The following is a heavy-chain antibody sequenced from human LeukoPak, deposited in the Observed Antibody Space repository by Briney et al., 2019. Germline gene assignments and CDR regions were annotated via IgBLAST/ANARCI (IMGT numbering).Heavy chain of an antibody. CDR2: IYSGGSA. CDR3: ARGPAPYCSGGSCYSPHWYFDL. V-gene: IGHV3-53*01. D-gene: IGHD2-15*01. CDR1: GFTVSSNY. Sequence: GGSLRLSCAASGFTVSSNYMSWVRQAPGKGLEWVSVIYSGGSAYYADSVKGRFTISRDNPKNTVYLQMNSLSAEDTAVYYCARGPAPYCSGGSCYSPHWYFDLWGRGTLVTVSS. J-gene: IGHJ2*01.